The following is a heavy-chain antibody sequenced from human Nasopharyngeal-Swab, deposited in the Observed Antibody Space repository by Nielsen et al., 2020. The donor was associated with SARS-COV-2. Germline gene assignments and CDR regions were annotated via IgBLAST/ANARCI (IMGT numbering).Heavy chain of an antibody. CDR3: ARGLRYFDWQTFFDY. V-gene: IGHV5-51*01. J-gene: IGHJ4*02. CDR2: IYPGDSDT. Sequence: KVSCKGSGYSFTSYWIGWVRQMPGKGLEWMGIIYPGDSDTRYSPSFQGQVTISADKSISTAYRQWSSLKASDTAMYYCARGLRYFDWQTFFDYWGQGTLVTVSS. D-gene: IGHD3-9*01. CDR1: GYSFTSYW.